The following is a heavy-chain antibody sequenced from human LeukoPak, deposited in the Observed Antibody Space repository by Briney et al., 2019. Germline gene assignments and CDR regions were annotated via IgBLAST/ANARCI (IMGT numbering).Heavy chain of an antibody. CDR3: ARRWVVGAHFDY. CDR1: GGSISSSSYY. J-gene: IGHJ4*02. CDR2: IYYSGST. D-gene: IGHD1-26*01. V-gene: IGHV4-39*01. Sequence: PSETLSLTCTVSGGSISSSSYYWGWIRQPPGKGLEWIGSIYYSGSTYYNPSLKSRVTISVDTSKNQFSLKLSSVTAADTAVYYCARRWVVGAHFDYWGQGTLVTVSS.